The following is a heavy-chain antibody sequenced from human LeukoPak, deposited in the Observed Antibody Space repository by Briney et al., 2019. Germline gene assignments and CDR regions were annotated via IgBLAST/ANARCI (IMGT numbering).Heavy chain of an antibody. J-gene: IGHJ4*02. CDR3: ARDFSGAVWFGEP. D-gene: IGHD3-10*01. CDR2: IYSGSTT. Sequence: PGGSLRLSCAASGFTVSNSYVSWVRQAPGKGLEWVSGIYSGSTTYYRDSVKGRFTISRDNSKNTVYLQMNSLRAEDTAVYYCARDFSGAVWFGEPRGQGTLVTVSS. CDR1: GFTVSNSY. V-gene: IGHV3-53*01.